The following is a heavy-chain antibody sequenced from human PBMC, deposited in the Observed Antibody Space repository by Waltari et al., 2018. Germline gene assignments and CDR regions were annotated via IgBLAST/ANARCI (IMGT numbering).Heavy chain of an antibody. CDR2: VSSARYKI. Sequence: AHLAVTGGGVVQPGRSLRLSCAASGFTFSRNAVDWDRQAPGKGLEGVAGVSSARYKIHNADSVKARLPISRDTSQNTMNLQMNSLRGSASAPTLFPLVSW. D-gene: IGHD3-3*01. CDR3: PLVS. J-gene: IGHJ5*01. V-gene: IGHV3-30*01. CDR1: GFTFSRNA.